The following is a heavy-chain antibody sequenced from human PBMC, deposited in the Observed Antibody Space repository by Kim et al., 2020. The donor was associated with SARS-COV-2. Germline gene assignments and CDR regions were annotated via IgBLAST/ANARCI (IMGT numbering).Heavy chain of an antibody. D-gene: IGHD3-10*01. Sequence: GRFTISRDNSKNTLYLQMNSLRAEDTAVYYCATALAGSGSYPHYYYGMDVWGQGTTVTVSS. J-gene: IGHJ6*02. V-gene: IGHV3-53*01. CDR3: ATALAGSGSYPHYYYGMDV.